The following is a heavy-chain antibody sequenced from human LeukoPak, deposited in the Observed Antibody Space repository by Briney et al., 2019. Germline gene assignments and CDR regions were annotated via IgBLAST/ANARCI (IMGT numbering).Heavy chain of an antibody. Sequence: PSETLSLTCTVSGGSISSSSYYWGWIRQPPGKGLEWIGSIYYSGSTYYNPSLKSRVTISVDTSKNQFSLKLSSVTAADTAVYYCARDQGAIAAAGTPGYWGQGTLVTVSS. V-gene: IGHV4-39*07. D-gene: IGHD6-13*01. CDR3: ARDQGAIAAAGTPGY. CDR2: IYYSGST. J-gene: IGHJ4*02. CDR1: GGSISSSSYY.